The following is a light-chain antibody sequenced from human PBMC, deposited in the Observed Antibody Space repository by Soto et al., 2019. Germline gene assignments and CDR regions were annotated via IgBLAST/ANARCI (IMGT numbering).Light chain of an antibody. V-gene: IGLV4-69*01. CDR3: QTWGPVIQV. CDR2: LNRDGSH. J-gene: IGLJ3*02. CDR1: SGHSSYA. Sequence: QLVLTQSPSASASLGASVKLTCTLSSGHSSYAIAWHQQQPEKGPRYLMTLNRDGSHSKGDGIPDRFSGSISGAERYLTISSLQSEDEADYYCQTWGPVIQVFGGGTKLTVL.